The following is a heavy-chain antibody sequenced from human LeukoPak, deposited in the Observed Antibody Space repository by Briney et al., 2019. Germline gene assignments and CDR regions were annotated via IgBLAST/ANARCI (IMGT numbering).Heavy chain of an antibody. CDR2: ICWNSGSI. V-gene: IGHV3-9*01. CDR3: AKDLDCSGGSCYSVPPRYYYYGMDV. CDR1: GFTFDDYD. J-gene: IGHJ6*02. D-gene: IGHD2-15*01. Sequence: GGSLRLSYAASGFTFDDYDMHWVRQAPGKGLEWVSGICWNSGSIDYADSVKGRFTISRDNAKNSLYLQMNSLRAEDTALYYCAKDLDCSGGSCYSVPPRYYYYGMDVWGQGTTVTVSS.